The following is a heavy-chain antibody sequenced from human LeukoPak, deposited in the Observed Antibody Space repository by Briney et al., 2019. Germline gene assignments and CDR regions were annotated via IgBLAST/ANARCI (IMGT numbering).Heavy chain of an antibody. D-gene: IGHD1-26*01. J-gene: IGHJ4*02. Sequence: SVKVSCKASGGTFISYAISWVRQAPGQGLEWMGRIIPILGIANYAQKFQGRVTITADKSTSTAYMELSSLRAEDTAVYYCARGGLPLDYWGQGTLVTVSS. CDR2: IIPILGIA. CDR1: GGTFISYA. CDR3: ARGGLPLDY. V-gene: IGHV1-69*04.